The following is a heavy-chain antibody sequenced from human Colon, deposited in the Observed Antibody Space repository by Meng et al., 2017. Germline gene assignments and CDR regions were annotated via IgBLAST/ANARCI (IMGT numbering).Heavy chain of an antibody. V-gene: IGHV4-59*01. CDR2: IYYTGST. Sequence: SETLSLTCTVSGGSISSYYWSWIRQPPGKGLEWIGYIYYTGSTNYNPSLKSRVTISVDTSKNQFSLKLSSLTAADTAVYYCARDVYYYGSGSYYSGDAFDIWGQGTMVTVSS. CDR1: GGSISSYY. CDR3: ARDVYYYGSGSYYSGDAFDI. J-gene: IGHJ3*02. D-gene: IGHD3-10*01.